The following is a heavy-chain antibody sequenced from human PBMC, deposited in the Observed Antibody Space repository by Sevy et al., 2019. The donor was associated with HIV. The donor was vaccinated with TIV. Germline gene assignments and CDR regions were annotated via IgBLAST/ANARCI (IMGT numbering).Heavy chain of an antibody. D-gene: IGHD3-10*01. V-gene: IGHV3-30*18. J-gene: IGHJ6*02. CDR2: ISYDGSNK. CDR3: AKDLLLWFGESNYYYYYGMDV. CDR1: GFTFSSYG. Sequence: GGSLRLSCAASGFTFSSYGMHWVRQAPGKGLEWVAVISYDGSNKYYADSVKGRFTISRDNSKNTLYLQMNSLRAEDTAVYYCAKDLLLWFGESNYYYYYGMDVWGQETTVTVSS.